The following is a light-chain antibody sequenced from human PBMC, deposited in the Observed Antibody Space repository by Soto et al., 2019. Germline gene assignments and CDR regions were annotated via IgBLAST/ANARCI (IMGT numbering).Light chain of an antibody. J-gene: IGLJ1*01. CDR2: EGS. CDR3: CSYAGSSTFFYV. CDR1: SSDFGSYNL. Sequence: QSVLTQPASVSGSPGQSITISCTGTSSDFGSYNLVSWYQQHPGKAPKLMIYEGSKRPSGVSNRFSGSKSGNTAPLTISGLQAEDEADYYCCSYAGSSTFFYVFGTGTKVTVL. V-gene: IGLV2-23*03.